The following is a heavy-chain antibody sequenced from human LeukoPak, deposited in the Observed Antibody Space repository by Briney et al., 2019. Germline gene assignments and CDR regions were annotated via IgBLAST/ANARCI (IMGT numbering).Heavy chain of an antibody. Sequence: GASVKVSFKASGYTFTVYYMHWVRQAHGQGLEWKGWINPNSGGTNYAQKFQGRVTMTRDTSISTAYMELSSLGSDDTAVYYCARVWLFAAWAFDIWGQGTMVTVSS. V-gene: IGHV1-2*02. CDR1: GYTFTVYY. J-gene: IGHJ3*02. CDR3: ARVWLFAAWAFDI. CDR2: INPNSGGT. D-gene: IGHD2-15*01.